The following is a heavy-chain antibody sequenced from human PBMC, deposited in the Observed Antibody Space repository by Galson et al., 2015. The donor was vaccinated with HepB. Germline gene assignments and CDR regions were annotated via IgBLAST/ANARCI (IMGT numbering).Heavy chain of an antibody. J-gene: IGHJ4*01. CDR1: GYTLIDYY. V-gene: IGHV1-69-2*01. D-gene: IGHD2-15*01. CDR2: VDPEDGQT. Sequence: VKVSCKVSGYTLIDYYMNWVRQAPGKGLEWVGRVDPEDGQTIYAEKFQGRVTITADTSTDTAYMEVSSLRSEDTAVYYCAAGQGGLVVVAATLDFWGHGTLVTVSS. CDR3: AAGQGGLVVVAATLDF.